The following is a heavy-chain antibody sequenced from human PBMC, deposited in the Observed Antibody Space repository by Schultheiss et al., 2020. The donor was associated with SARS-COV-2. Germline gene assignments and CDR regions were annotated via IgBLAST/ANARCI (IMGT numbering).Heavy chain of an antibody. V-gene: IGHV4-61*01. CDR2: INHSGST. Sequence: SETLSLTCTVSSGSVSGGNYYWSWIRQPPGKGLEWIGEINHSGSTNYNPSLKSRVTISVDTSKNQFSLKLSSVTAADTAVYYCARGGYCSGGSCYYYGMDVWGQGTTVTVSS. CDR3: ARGGYCSGGSCYYYGMDV. D-gene: IGHD2-15*01. CDR1: SGSVSGGNYY. J-gene: IGHJ6*02.